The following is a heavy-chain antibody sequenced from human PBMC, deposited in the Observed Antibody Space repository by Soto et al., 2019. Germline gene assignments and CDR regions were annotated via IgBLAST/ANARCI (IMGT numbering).Heavy chain of an antibody. CDR1: RVAFSKFI. CDR3: AKVRYSRPMGYHYGMDV. J-gene: IGHJ6*02. V-gene: IGHV1-69*01. Sequence: QAQLEQSGGEVKKPGSSVKVSCKASRVAFSKFIVTWVRQAPGLGLEWVGGIIPIFGTANYAQKFQGRVTITPDESTSTSYMEVKNLRSEDTAVYCCAKVRYSRPMGYHYGMDVWGQGTTVTVSS. D-gene: IGHD1-26*01. CDR2: IIPIFGTA.